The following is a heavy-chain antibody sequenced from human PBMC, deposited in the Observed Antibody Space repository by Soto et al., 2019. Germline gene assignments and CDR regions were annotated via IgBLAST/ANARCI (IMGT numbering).Heavy chain of an antibody. Sequence: GGSLRLSCAASGFTFSSYAMSWVRQAPGKGLEWVSAISGSGGSTYYADSVKGRFTISRDNSKNTLYLQMNSLRAEDTAVYYCATSGGHLTGYYPAYWRQGTLVTVSS. CDR3: ATSGGHLTGYYPAY. CDR1: GFTFSSYA. CDR2: ISGSGGST. V-gene: IGHV3-23*01. D-gene: IGHD3-9*01. J-gene: IGHJ4*02.